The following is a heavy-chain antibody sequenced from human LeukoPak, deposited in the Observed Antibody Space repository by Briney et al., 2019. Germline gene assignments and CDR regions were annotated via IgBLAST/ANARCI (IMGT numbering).Heavy chain of an antibody. V-gene: IGHV4-31*03. CDR1: GGSISSGGYY. CDR2: IYYSGST. CDR3: ARHMGSGSFIYFDY. J-gene: IGHJ4*02. Sequence: SQTLSLTCTVSGGSISSGGYYWSWIRQHPGKGLEWIGYIYYSGSTYYNPSLKSRVTISVDTSKNQFSLKLSSVTAADTAVYYCARHMGSGSFIYFDYWGQGTLVTVSS. D-gene: IGHD1-26*01.